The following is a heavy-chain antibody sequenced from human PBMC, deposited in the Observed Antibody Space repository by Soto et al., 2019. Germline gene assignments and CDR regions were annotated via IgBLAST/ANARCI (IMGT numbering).Heavy chain of an antibody. CDR3: AGALENPYFYYGLNV. CDR2: TTYDGGIK. Sequence: PGGSLRRSCAASGFGFSSYGMEGVRLAPGKGLEWVAATTYDGGIKHYVDSVKGRFTISRDNSKNTLYLQMNSLRVEDTATYYCAGALENPYFYYGLNVWGQGTTVTV. CDR1: GFGFSSYG. D-gene: IGHD1-1*01. V-gene: IGHV3-30*03. J-gene: IGHJ6*02.